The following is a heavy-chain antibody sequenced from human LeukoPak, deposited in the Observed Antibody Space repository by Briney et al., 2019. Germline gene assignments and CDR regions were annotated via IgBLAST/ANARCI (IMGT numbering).Heavy chain of an antibody. J-gene: IGHJ4*02. V-gene: IGHV3-66*02. CDR1: GFTVSSNY. CDR2: IYSGGST. Sequence: GGSLRLSCAASGFTVSSNYMSWVRQAPGKGLEWVSVIYSGGSTYYADPVKGRFTISRDNSKNTLYLQMNSLRAEDTAVYYCARDARVYDSSGYYYSHFDYWGQGTLVTVSS. D-gene: IGHD3-22*01. CDR3: ARDARVYDSSGYYYSHFDY.